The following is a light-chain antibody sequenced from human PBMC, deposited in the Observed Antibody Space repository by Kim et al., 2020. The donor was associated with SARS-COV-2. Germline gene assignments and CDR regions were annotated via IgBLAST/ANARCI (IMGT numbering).Light chain of an antibody. Sequence: PGERATHSCRARQSVSSNLAWYQQKPGQAPRLLIYGASTRATGIPARFSGSGSGTEFTLTISSLQSEDFAVYYCQQYNNWPPRWTFGQGTKVDIK. CDR2: GAS. V-gene: IGKV3-15*01. CDR3: QQYNNWPPRWT. J-gene: IGKJ1*01. CDR1: QSVSSN.